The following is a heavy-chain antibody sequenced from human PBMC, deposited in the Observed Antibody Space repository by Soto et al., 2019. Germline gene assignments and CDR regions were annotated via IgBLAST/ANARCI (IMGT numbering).Heavy chain of an antibody. CDR2: INPNSGGT. CDR3: ARNANERYSSSWSPQNWFDP. J-gene: IGHJ5*02. CDR1: GYTFTGYY. Sequence: GASVKVSCKASGYTFTGYYMHWVRQAPGQGLEWMGWINPNSGGTNYAQKFQGRVTMTRDTSISTAYMELSRLRSDDTAVYYCARNANERYSSSWSPQNWFDPWGQGTLVTVSS. V-gene: IGHV1-2*02. D-gene: IGHD6-13*01.